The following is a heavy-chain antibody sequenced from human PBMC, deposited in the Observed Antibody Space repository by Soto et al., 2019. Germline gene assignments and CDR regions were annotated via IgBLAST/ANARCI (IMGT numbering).Heavy chain of an antibody. J-gene: IGHJ6*03. V-gene: IGHV4-34*01. CDR2: INHSGST. D-gene: IGHD1-7*01. CDR3: ARVDWNYAMSVYYYYYMDV. Sequence: PSETLSPTCAVYGWSFSGYYWSWIRQPPGKGLEWIGEINHSGSTNYNPSLKSRVTISVDTSKNQFSLKLSSVTAADTAVYYCARVDWNYAMSVYYYYYMDVWGKGTTVTVSS. CDR1: GWSFSGYY.